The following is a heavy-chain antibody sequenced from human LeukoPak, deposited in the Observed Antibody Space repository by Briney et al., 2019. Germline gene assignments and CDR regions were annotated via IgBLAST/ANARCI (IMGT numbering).Heavy chain of an antibody. CDR1: GFTFSSYA. J-gene: IGHJ5*01. CDR3: ARDTRYGDEQYNWFDS. CDR2: ISYDGSNK. V-gene: IGHV3-30*04. Sequence: PGGSLRLSCAASGFTFSSYAMHWVRQAPGKGLEWVAVISYDGSNKYYADSVKGRFTISRDNSKNTLYLQMNSLRAEDTAVYYCARDTRYGDEQYNWFDSWGQGTLVTVSS. D-gene: IGHD4-17*01.